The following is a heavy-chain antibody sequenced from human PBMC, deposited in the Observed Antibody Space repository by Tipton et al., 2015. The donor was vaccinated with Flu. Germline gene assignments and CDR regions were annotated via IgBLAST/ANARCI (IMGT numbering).Heavy chain of an antibody. CDR2: IHQSGTT. CDR3: ARARAPYYYYAMDL. D-gene: IGHD3-16*01. CDR1: GYSIRSGYY. V-gene: IGHV4-38-2*01. J-gene: IGHJ6*02. Sequence: TLSLTCAVSGYSIRSGYYWDWIRQPPEKGLEWIGSIHQSGTTYYKSSLKSRATISVDTSKNQFSLKLSSVTAADTAVYYCARARAPYYYYAMDLWGQGTAVTVSS.